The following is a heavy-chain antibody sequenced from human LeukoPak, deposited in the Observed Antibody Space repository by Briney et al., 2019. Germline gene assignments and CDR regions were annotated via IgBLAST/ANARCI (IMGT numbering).Heavy chain of an antibody. CDR2: INWNGGST. D-gene: IGHD5-12*01. CDR1: GFTFSDYY. J-gene: IGHJ3*02. CDR3: AKKWRKWLRFYAFDI. V-gene: IGHV3-20*04. Sequence: GGSLRLSCASSGFTFSDYYMSWIREAPGKELEWVSGINWNGGSTGYADSVKGRFTISRDNAKNSLYLQMNSLRAEDTAVYYCAKKWRKWLRFYAFDIWGQGTMVTVSS.